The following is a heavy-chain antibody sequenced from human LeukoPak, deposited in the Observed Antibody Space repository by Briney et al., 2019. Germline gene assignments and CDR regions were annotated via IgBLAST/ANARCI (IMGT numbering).Heavy chain of an antibody. V-gene: IGHV7-4-1*02. CDR1: GYTFTSYA. CDR3: ARRRYCSGGSCYDVNWFDP. CDR2: INTNTGNP. J-gene: IGHJ5*02. D-gene: IGHD2-15*01. Sequence: GASVKVSCKASGYTFTSYAMNWVRQAPGQGLEWMGWINTNTGNPTYAQGFTGRFVFSLDTSVSTAYLQISSLKAEDTAVYYCARRRYCSGGSCYDVNWFDPWGQGTLVTVSS.